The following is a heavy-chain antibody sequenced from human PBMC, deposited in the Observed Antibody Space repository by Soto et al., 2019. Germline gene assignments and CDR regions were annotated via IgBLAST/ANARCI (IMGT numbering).Heavy chain of an antibody. Sequence: EVQLLESGGGLVQPGGSLRLSCAASGFTFSSYAMSWVRQAPGKGLEWVSAISGSGGSTYYADSVKGRFTISRDNSKNTLYLQMNSLRAEDTAVYYCAKDYFPKTMVRGVNFDYWGQGTLVTVSS. V-gene: IGHV3-23*01. CDR3: AKDYFPKTMVRGVNFDY. J-gene: IGHJ4*02. CDR1: GFTFSSYA. CDR2: ISGSGGST. D-gene: IGHD3-10*01.